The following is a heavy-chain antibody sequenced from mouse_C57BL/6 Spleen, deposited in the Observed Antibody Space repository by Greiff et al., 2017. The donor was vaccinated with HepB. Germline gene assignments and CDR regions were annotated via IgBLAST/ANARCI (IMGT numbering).Heavy chain of an antibody. Sequence: EVQLVESGGGLVQPKGSLKLSCAASGFTFNTYAMHWVRQAPGKGLEWVARIRSKSSNYATYYADSVKDRFTISRDDSQSMLYLQMNNLKTEDTDMYYCVRDWWLGDYYAMDYWGQGTSVTVSS. CDR2: IRSKSSNYAT. CDR3: VRDWWLGDYYAMDY. V-gene: IGHV10-3*01. J-gene: IGHJ4*01. CDR1: GFTFNTYA. D-gene: IGHD1-1*02.